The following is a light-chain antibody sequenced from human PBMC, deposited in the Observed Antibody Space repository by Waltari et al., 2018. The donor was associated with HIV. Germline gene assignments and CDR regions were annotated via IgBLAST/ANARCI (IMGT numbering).Light chain of an antibody. J-gene: IGLJ2*01. Sequence: QSVLTQPPSVSAAPGQKVTISCSGGSSNVGASYVSWYQHLPGTAPKLLIYDDDKRPSGIPDRCPGSKSGTSATLGITGLQTGDEADYYCGTWDNRLTTVVFGGGTKLTVL. CDR3: GTWDNRLTTVV. V-gene: IGLV1-51*01. CDR2: DDD. CDR1: SSNVGASY.